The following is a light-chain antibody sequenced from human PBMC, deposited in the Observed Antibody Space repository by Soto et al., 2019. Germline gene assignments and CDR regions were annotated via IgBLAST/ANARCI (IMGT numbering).Light chain of an antibody. CDR2: GAS. CDR1: QSISDT. V-gene: IGKV3-15*01. CDR3: QQYNNWPWT. Sequence: EIVMTQSPATLSVSPGGRATLSCRASQSISDTLAWYQQKPGQAPRLLIYGASTRAPGFPARFSGSGSGTDFTLTISXXXXEDFAVYYCQQYNNWPWTFGQGTKVE. J-gene: IGKJ1*01.